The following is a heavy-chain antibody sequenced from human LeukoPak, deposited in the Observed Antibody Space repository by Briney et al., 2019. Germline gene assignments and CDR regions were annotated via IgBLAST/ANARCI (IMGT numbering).Heavy chain of an antibody. CDR3: AKGGSSSSWPY. V-gene: IGHV3-23*01. CDR1: GFTFSSYA. CDR2: ISGSGVST. D-gene: IGHD6-13*01. J-gene: IGHJ4*02. Sequence: GGSLRLSCAPSGFTFSSYAMNWVRQAPGKGLDWVSAISGSGVSTYYADSVKGRFTISRDNSKNTLYLQMNSLRAEDTAVYYCAKGGSSSSWPYWGQGTLVTVSS.